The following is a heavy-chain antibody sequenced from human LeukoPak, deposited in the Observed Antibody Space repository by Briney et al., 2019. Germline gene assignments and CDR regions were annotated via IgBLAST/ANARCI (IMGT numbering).Heavy chain of an antibody. V-gene: IGHV3-7*01. Sequence: GGSLRLSCAASGFTFSNYWMTWVRQAPGKGLEWVANIGQDGSEKNYVDSVKGRFTISRDNAKNSLFLQINSLRAEDTAVYYCARSPTETTRVVDSWGQGTLVTVSS. CDR1: GFTFSNYW. J-gene: IGHJ4*02. CDR2: IGQDGSEK. D-gene: IGHD4-17*01. CDR3: ARSPTETTRVVDS.